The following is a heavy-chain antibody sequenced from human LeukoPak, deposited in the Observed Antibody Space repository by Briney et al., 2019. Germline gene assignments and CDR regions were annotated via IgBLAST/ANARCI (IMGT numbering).Heavy chain of an antibody. V-gene: IGHV3-74*01. J-gene: IGHJ6*02. D-gene: IGHD2-15*01. CDR2: INTDGSST. CDR1: GFTFSSYW. CDR3: ARGWYYGMDV. Sequence: PGGSLRLSCAASGFTFSSYWMHWVRQAPGKGLVWVSRINTDGSSTTYADSVKGRFTISRDNAKNTLYLQMNGLRVEDTAVYFCARGWYYGMDVWGQGTTVIVSS.